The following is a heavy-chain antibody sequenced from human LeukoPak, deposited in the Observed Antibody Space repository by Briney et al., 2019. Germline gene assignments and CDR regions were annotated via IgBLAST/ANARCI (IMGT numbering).Heavy chain of an antibody. Sequence: SETLSLTCTVSGGSVSSGSYYWSWIRQPPGKGLEWIGYIYYSGSTNYNPSLKSRVTISVDTSRNQFSLKLSSVTAADTAVYYCARVLYDSSGYYFAYWGQGTLVTVSS. D-gene: IGHD3-22*01. J-gene: IGHJ4*02. CDR3: ARVLYDSSGYYFAY. CDR1: GGSVSSGSYY. CDR2: IYYSGST. V-gene: IGHV4-61*01.